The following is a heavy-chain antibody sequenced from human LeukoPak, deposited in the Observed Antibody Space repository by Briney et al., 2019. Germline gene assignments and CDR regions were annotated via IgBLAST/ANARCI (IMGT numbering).Heavy chain of an antibody. CDR1: GGSISSSSYY. CDR3: ARSELLWFGGVNSGFDC. CDR2: IYYSGST. J-gene: IGHJ4*02. V-gene: IGHV4-39*07. D-gene: IGHD3-10*01. Sequence: SETLSLTCTVSGGSISSSSYYWGWIRQPPGKGLEWIGRIYYSGSTYYNPSLKSRVTISVDTSKNQFSLKLSSVTAADTAVYYCARSELLWFGGVNSGFDCWGQGTLVTVSS.